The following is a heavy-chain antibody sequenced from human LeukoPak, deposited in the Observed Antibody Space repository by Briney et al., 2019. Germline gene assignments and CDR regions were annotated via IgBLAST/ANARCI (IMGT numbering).Heavy chain of an antibody. D-gene: IGHD4-23*01. CDR2: ISSSDSTI. CDR3: ASDYGGSSPFDY. J-gene: IGHJ4*02. V-gene: IGHV3-48*03. Sequence: GGSLRLSCAASGFPFSSYEMHWVRKAPGKGLEWVSYISSSDSTIYYADSVKGRFTISRDNAKNSLYLQMNSLRAEDTAVYYCASDYGGSSPFDYWGQGTLVTVSS. CDR1: GFPFSSYE.